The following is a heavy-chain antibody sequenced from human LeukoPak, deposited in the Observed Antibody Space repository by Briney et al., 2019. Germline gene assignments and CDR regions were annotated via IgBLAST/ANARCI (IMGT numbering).Heavy chain of an antibody. CDR2: INQGGSVK. Sequence: GGSLRLSCAASGFTFRSYWVSWVRQAPGKGLEWVANINQGGSVKYYVDSVKGRFTISRDDAKNSLYVQMNSLRDEDTAVYYCARVGYSGWNLEYWGQGTLVTVSS. J-gene: IGHJ4*02. CDR1: GFTFRSYW. D-gene: IGHD5-12*01. V-gene: IGHV3-7*01. CDR3: ARVGYSGWNLEY.